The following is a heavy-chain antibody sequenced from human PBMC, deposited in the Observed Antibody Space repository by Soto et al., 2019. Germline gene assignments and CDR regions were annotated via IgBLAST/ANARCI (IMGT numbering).Heavy chain of an antibody. Sequence: QVQLVESGGGLVEPGGSVRLSCAASGFRFSDHYMTWIRRAPGKGLEWVSKISSSGTTMYYADSVKGRFTVSRDNAKNSLYLQMNSLRAEDTAVYYCAGDPYYYGSAFWGQGTLVTVSS. D-gene: IGHD3-10*01. V-gene: IGHV3-11*01. CDR2: ISSSGTTM. J-gene: IGHJ4*02. CDR1: GFRFSDHY. CDR3: AGDPYYYGSAF.